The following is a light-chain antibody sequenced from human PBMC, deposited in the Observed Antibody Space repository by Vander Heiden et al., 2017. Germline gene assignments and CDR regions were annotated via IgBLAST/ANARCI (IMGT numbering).Light chain of an antibody. CDR2: EGS. CDR1: SSDVGSYNL. V-gene: IGLV2-23*01. J-gene: IGLJ1*01. CDR3: CSYAGSSTYV. Sequence: QSALTQPASVSGSPGQSITISCTGTSSDVGSYNLVSWYQQHPGKAPILMIYEGSKRPSGVSNRFSGSKSGNTDSLTISGLQAEDEADDYCCSYAGSSTYVLGTGTKVTV.